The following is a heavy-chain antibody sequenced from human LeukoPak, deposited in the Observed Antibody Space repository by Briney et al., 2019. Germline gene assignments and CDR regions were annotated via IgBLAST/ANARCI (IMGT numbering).Heavy chain of an antibody. CDR2: IKSRTNGYAT. V-gene: IGHV3-73*01. D-gene: IGHD4-17*01. CDR3: TRLVDNGDYFGFDY. CDR1: GFSFSGSA. Sequence: PGGSLRLSCAVSGFSFSGSAIHWVRQASGKGLEWVGRIKSRTNGYATAYSPSLKGRFTVSRDDSKNTAYLQMNSLRTEDTAVYYRTRLVDNGDYFGFDYWGQGTLVTVSS. J-gene: IGHJ4*02.